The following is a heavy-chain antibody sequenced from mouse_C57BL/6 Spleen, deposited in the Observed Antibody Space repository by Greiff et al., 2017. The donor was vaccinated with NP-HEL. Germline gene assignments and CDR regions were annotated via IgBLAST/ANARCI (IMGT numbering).Heavy chain of an antibody. CDR3: ARRLRYAMDY. J-gene: IGHJ4*01. Sequence: QVQLQQSGPELVKPGASVKISCKASGYAFSSSWMNWVKQRPGKGLEWIGRIYPGDGDTNYNEKFKSKATLTVDKPSSTAYMQLSSLTSEDSAVYYCARRLRYAMDYWGQGTSVTVSS. V-gene: IGHV1-82*01. CDR1: GYAFSSSW. D-gene: IGHD3-2*02. CDR2: IYPGDGDT.